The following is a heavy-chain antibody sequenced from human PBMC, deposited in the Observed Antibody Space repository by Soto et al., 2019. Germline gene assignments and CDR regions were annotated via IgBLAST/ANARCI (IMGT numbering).Heavy chain of an antibody. J-gene: IGHJ4*02. Sequence: GGSLRLSCTASGFTFSSYAMSWVRQAPGKGLERVSAISGSGGSTYHAASVKGRFTISSDNSQTTLFLQMNSLRADDTAIYYGAKGSGFSGRQHLAYWGGGTLVTISS. CDR1: GFTFSSYA. V-gene: IGHV3-23*01. CDR3: AKGSGFSGRQHLAY. D-gene: IGHD1-26*01. CDR2: ISGSGGST.